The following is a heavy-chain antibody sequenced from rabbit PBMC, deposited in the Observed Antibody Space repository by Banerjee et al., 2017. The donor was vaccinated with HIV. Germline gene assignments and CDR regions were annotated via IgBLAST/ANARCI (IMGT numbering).Heavy chain of an antibody. CDR2: IGAGSNSA. J-gene: IGHJ4*01. Sequence: QEHLEESGGDLVKPEGSLTLTCTASGFSFSNNYWLCWVRQAPGKGLEWIACIGAGSNSAYYATWAKGRFTISKTSSTTVTLQMTSLTAADTATYFCARGGTYGYAGYAYYFNLWGPGTLVTVS. D-gene: IGHD6-1*01. CDR3: ARGGTYGYAGYAYYFNL. V-gene: IGHV1S45*01. CDR1: GFSFSNNYW.